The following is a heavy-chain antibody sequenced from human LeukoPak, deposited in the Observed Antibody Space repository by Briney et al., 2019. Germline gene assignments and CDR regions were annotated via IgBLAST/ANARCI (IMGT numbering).Heavy chain of an antibody. CDR3: VSNSSGYLDY. V-gene: IGHV4-39*07. D-gene: IGHD3-22*01. Sequence: KPSETLSLTCTVSGGSISSSDYYWGWIRQPPGKGLEWIGEINHSGSTNYNPSLKSRVTISVDTSKNQFSLKLSSVTAADTAVYYCVSNSSGYLDYWGQGTLVTVSS. CDR1: GGSISSSDYY. CDR2: INHSGST. J-gene: IGHJ4*02.